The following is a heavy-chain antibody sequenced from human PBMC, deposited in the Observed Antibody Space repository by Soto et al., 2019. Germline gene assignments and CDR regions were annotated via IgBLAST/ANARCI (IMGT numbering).Heavy chain of an antibody. D-gene: IGHD3-10*01. J-gene: IGHJ6*02. Sequence: SETLSLTCTVSGGSISSYYWSWIRQSPGKRMEWIGYVHHSWGSSYNPSLQSRVAISLDTSKSQFSLKVTSVTATDTAVYYCLRQGFGPLHGLVDVWGQRST. V-gene: IGHV4-59*08. CDR1: GGSISSYY. CDR2: VHHSWGS. CDR3: LRQGFGPLHGLVDV.